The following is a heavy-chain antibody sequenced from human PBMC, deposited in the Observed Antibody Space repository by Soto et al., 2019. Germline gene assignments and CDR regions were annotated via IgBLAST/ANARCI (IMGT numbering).Heavy chain of an antibody. J-gene: IGHJ6*02. V-gene: IGHV1-3*01. D-gene: IGHD3-16*02. CDR3: ARGSRSAAIEDYFYYGMDV. Sequence: QVHLVQYGAEVKKPGASVKVSCRASGYTFASYAMHVVRQAPGQRLEWVGWINAGSGHTKYSQKFQGRVTITRDTSAITAYRDLRSLRAEETAVYYCARGSRSAAIEDYFYYGMDVWGQGPTVIVSS. CDR2: INAGSGHT. CDR1: GYTFASYA.